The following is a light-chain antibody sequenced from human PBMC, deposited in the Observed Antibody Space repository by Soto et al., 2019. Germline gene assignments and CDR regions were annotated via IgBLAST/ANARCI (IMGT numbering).Light chain of an antibody. J-gene: IGKJ1*01. V-gene: IGKV1D-16*02. CDR2: FAS. CDR3: QQLNSYPRT. CDR1: QDIGNH. Sequence: DIQTTQSPSSLSASVGDRVTITCRARQDIGNHLAWYQQKPEKAPKSLIYFASTLQSGVPSRFSGSGSGTEFTLTISSLQPEDFATYYCQQLNSYPRTFGQGTKVDIK.